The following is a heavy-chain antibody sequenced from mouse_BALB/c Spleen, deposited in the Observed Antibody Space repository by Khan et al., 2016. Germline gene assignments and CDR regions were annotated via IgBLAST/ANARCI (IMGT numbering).Heavy chain of an antibody. Sequence: QVRLQQSGAELVKPGASVKMSCKASDYTFTSYTMHWVKQRPGQGLEWIGYINPSSGYTKYNQKFKDKATLTADKSSSTAYMQLSSLTSEDSAVYYCARKSTRASYWGQGTTLTVSS. J-gene: IGHJ2*01. D-gene: IGHD3-1*01. V-gene: IGHV1-4*01. CDR2: INPSSGYT. CDR1: DYTFTSYT. CDR3: ARKSTRASY.